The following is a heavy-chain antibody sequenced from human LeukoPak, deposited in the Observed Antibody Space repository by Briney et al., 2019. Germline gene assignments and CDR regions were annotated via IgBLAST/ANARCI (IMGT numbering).Heavy chain of an antibody. CDR1: SGSIRSDGYY. Sequence: TSQTLSLTCTVSSGSIRSDGYYWSWIRQHPGKGLEWIGYIYYTGSAYYNPSLRSRVTISVDTSKNQFSLRLSSVTAADTAVYYCATGDWNGADYWGQGTLVTVSS. J-gene: IGHJ4*02. CDR2: IYYTGSA. D-gene: IGHD1-1*01. V-gene: IGHV4-31*03. CDR3: ATGDWNGADY.